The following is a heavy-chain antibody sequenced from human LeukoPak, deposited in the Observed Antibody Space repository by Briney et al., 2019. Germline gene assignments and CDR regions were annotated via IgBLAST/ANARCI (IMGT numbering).Heavy chain of an antibody. CDR3: ARDPDGSNYPSNYYYYMDV. V-gene: IGHV3-30-3*01. CDR2: ISYDGSNK. Sequence: GGSLRLSCAASGFTFSSYAMHWVRQAPGKGLEWVAVISYDGSNKYYADSVKGRFTISRDNSKNTLYLQMNSLRAEDTAVYYCARDPDGSNYPSNYYYYMDVWGKGTTVTVSS. J-gene: IGHJ6*03. D-gene: IGHD4-11*01. CDR1: GFTFSSYA.